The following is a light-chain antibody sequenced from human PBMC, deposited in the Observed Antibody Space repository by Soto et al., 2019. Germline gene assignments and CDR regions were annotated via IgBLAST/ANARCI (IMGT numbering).Light chain of an antibody. CDR2: EVS. Sequence: LTQPASVSGSPGQSITISCTGTSSVVGSYNLVSWYQQHPGKAPKLMIYEVSKRPSGVSYRFSGSKSGNTASLTISGLQAEDEADYYCCSYAGSSTYVFGTGTKVTVL. V-gene: IGLV2-23*02. J-gene: IGLJ1*01. CDR3: CSYAGSSTYV. CDR1: SSVVGSYNL.